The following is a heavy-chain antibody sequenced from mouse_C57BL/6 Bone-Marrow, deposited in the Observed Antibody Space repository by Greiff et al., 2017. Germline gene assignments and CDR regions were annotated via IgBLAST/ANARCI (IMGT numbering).Heavy chain of an antibody. CDR1: GYAFSSSW. V-gene: IGHV1-82*01. CDR2: IYPGDGDT. J-gene: IGHJ3*01. CDR3: ARMNPWFAY. Sequence: SGPELVKPGASVKISCKASGYAFSSSWMNWVKQRPGKGLEWIGRIYPGDGDTNYNGKFKGKATLTADKSSSTAYMQLSSLTSEDSAVYFCARMNPWFAYWGQGTLVTVSA.